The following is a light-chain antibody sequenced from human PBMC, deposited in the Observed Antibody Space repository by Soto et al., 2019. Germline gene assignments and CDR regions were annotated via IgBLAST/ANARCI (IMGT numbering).Light chain of an antibody. Sequence: QSALTQPASVSGSPGQSITISCTGTSSDVGGYNYVSWYQQHPGKAPKLMIYEVSYRPSGVSNRFSGSKSGNTASLTISGLQAEDEADYYCSSYTSSSCYVFGTGTKVTVL. CDR1: SSDVGGYNY. J-gene: IGLJ1*01. CDR2: EVS. V-gene: IGLV2-14*01. CDR3: SSYTSSSCYV.